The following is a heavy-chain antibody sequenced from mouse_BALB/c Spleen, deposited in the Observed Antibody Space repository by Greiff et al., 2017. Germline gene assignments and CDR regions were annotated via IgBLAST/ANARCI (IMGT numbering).Heavy chain of an antibody. J-gene: IGHJ4*01. CDR1: GFNITDYY. D-gene: IGHD3-2*01. V-gene: IGHV14-1*02. CDR2: IDPENGNT. CDR3: AKTARTPLYYYAMDY. Sequence: EVQLQESGAELVRPGALVKLSCKASGFNITDYYMHWVKQRPEQGLEWIGWIDPENGNTIYDPKFQGKASITADTSSNTAYLQLSSLTSEDTAVYYCAKTARTPLYYYAMDYWGQGTSVTVSS.